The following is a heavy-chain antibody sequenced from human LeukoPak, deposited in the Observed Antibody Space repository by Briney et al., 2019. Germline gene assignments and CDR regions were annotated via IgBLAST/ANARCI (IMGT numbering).Heavy chain of an antibody. V-gene: IGHV3-23*01. D-gene: IGHD6-13*01. CDR3: AKRRGITDRPIY. CDR2: ISDSGGST. J-gene: IGHJ4*02. CDR1: GFTFSTYG. Sequence: GGSLRLSCAASGFTFSTYGISWVRQAPGKGLEGVSHISDSGGSTNYADSVKGRFTISRDNSKNTLYLQMNSLRAEDTAVYYCAKRRGITDRPIYWGQGTLVTVSS.